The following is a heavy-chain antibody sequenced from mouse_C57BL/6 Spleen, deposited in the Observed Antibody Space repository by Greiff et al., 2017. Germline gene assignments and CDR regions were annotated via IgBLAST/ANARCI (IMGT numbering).Heavy chain of an antibody. V-gene: IGHV5-6*01. CDR1: GFTFSSYG. J-gene: IGHJ4*01. CDR2: ISSGGSYT. D-gene: IGHD1-1*01. Sequence: EVKLMESGGDLVKPGGSLKLSCAASGFTFSSYGMSWVRQTPDKRLEWVATISSGGSYTYYPDSVKGRFTISRDNAKNTLYLQMSSLKSEDTAMYYCAREAYYGSSPYYYAMDYWGQGTSVTVSS. CDR3: AREAYYGSSPYYYAMDY.